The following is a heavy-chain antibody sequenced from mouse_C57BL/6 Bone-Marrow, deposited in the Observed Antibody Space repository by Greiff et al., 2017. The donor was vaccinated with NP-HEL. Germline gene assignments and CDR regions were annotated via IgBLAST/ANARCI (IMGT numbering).Heavy chain of an antibody. CDR1: GFNIKDYY. CDR3: ASETAQTMDY. Sequence: VHVKQSGAELVKPGASVKLSCTASGFNIKDYYMHWVKQRTEQGLEWIGRIDPEDGETKYAPKFPGKATITADTSSNTAYLQLSSLTSEDTAVYYCASETAQTMDYWGQGTSVTVSS. CDR2: IDPEDGET. V-gene: IGHV14-2*01. J-gene: IGHJ4*01. D-gene: IGHD3-2*02.